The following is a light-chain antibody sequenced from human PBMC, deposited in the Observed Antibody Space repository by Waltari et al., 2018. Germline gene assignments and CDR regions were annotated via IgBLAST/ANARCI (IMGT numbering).Light chain of an antibody. CDR2: DVY. CDR3: CSYAGADSSVL. Sequence: QSALTQPRSVSGSPGQSVTISCPGTTSDVGGYDFVTWYQQYPGKAPKLIIYDVYKRPPGVPDRFSGSKSGNTASLSISGLLNEDEADFYCCSYAGADSSVLFGGGTTLTVL. J-gene: IGLJ2*01. CDR1: TSDVGGYDF. V-gene: IGLV2-11*01.